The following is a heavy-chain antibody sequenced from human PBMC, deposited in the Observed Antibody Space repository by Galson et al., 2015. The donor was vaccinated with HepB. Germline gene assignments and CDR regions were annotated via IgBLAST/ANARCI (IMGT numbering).Heavy chain of an antibody. CDR3: AKDRDYYDSNGYYYLFS. J-gene: IGHJ4*02. CDR1: GFTFSNFA. CDR2: ISPSGGAT. D-gene: IGHD3-22*01. V-gene: IGHV3-23*01. Sequence: SLRLSCAASGFTFSNFAMSWVRQAPGKGLQWVSSISPSGGATYYADSVKGPFTISRDNSKNTLYLQMNSLRADDTAVFYCAKDRDYYDSNGYYYLFSWGQGTLVTVSS.